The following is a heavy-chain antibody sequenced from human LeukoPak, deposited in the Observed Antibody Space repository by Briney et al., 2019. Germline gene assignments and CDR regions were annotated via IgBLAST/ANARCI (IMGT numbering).Heavy chain of an antibody. Sequence: PGGSLRLSCEASGFTFNNYNMNWVRQAPGRALEWVSSITSSGTYIFYADSVKGRFTISRDNAKNSLYLQMNSLGAEDTAVYYCARDPYSGNYGNYYYYYMDVWGKGTTVTISS. CDR3: ARDPYSGNYGNYYYYYMDV. J-gene: IGHJ6*03. CDR2: ITSSGTYI. V-gene: IGHV3-21*01. CDR1: GFTFNNYN. D-gene: IGHD1-26*01.